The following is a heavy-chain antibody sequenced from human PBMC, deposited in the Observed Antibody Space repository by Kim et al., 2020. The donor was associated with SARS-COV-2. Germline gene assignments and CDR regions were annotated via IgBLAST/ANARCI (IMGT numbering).Heavy chain of an antibody. D-gene: IGHD6-19*01. V-gene: IGHV3-74*01. CDR2: IDSDGSST. J-gene: IGHJ5*02. CDR3: ARLFSNGWYVDWFDP. CDR1: GFTFSSYW. Sequence: GGSLRLSCAASGFTFSSYWMNWVRQAPGKGLVWVARIDSDGSSTTYSDSVKGRFTISRDNAKNTLYLQMNSLRAEDTAVYYCARLFSNGWYVDWFDPWG.